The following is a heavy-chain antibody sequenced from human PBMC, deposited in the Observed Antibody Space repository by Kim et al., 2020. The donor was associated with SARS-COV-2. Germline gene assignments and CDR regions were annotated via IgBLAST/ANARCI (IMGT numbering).Heavy chain of an antibody. CDR3: ARGRGSSSGNYYYHGMDV. D-gene: IGHD6-6*01. CDR1: GGSFSGYY. J-gene: IGHJ6*01. CDR2: INHSGST. Sequence: SETLSLTCAVYGGSFSGYYWSWIRQPPGKGLEWIGEINHSGSTNYNPSLKSRVTISVDTSKNQFSLKLSSVTAADTAVYYCARGRGSSSGNYYYHGMDV. V-gene: IGHV4-34*01.